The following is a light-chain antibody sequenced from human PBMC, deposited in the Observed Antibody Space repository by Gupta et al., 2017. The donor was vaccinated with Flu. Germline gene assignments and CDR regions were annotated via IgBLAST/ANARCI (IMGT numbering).Light chain of an antibody. CDR2: DGF. Sequence: DIQMAQSPSSLSASVGDRVTITCQASQDISNSLNWYQQKPGKAPKVLISDGFNLETGVPSRFIGRGSGTDFTLTIDSLQPEDVATYYCQHCHKHLITFGRGTKVEIK. CDR1: QDISNS. J-gene: IGKJ4*01. V-gene: IGKV1-33*01. CDR3: QHCHKHLIT.